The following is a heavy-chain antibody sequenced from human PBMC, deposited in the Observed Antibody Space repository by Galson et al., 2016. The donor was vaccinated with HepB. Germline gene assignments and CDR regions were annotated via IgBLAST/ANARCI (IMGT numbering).Heavy chain of an antibody. V-gene: IGHV3-48*02. CDR2: INLAFNVI. J-gene: IGHJ4*02. CDR1: GFTFSSYS. CDR3: ARMYSGTYFARFDY. D-gene: IGHD3-10*01. Sequence: SLRLSCAASGFTFSSYSMNWVRQAPGNGLEWLSYINLAFNVIHYADSVKGRFTISRDNAKNSLYLQLSTLRHEDTAMYYCARMYSGTYFARFDYWGPGTLVTVSS.